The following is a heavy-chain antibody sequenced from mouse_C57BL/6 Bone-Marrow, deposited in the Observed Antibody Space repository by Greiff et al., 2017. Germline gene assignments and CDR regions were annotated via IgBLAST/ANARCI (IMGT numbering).Heavy chain of an antibody. Sequence: QVQLQQSGAELARPGASVKLSCTASGYTFTSYGISWVKQRPGQGLEWIGEIYPRSGNTYYNEKFKGKATLTADKSSSTAYMELRSLTSEDSAVYFCARWFLDVWGKGTTVTVSS. D-gene: IGHD2-2*01. CDR2: IYPRSGNT. J-gene: IGHJ1*03. V-gene: IGHV1-81*01. CDR3: ARWFLDV. CDR1: GYTFTSYG.